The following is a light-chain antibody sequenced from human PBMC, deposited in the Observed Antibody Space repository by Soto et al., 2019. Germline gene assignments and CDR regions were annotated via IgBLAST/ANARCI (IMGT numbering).Light chain of an antibody. V-gene: IGKV3-11*01. CDR1: QSVSSN. Sequence: EIVMTQSPATLSVSPGERATLSCRASQSVSSNLAWYQQKPGQAPRLLIYGASTRATGIPARFSGSGFGTDFTLTISSLEPEDFAVYYCQQRSKWRTFGQGTKVDI. CDR2: GAS. J-gene: IGKJ1*01. CDR3: QQRSKWRT.